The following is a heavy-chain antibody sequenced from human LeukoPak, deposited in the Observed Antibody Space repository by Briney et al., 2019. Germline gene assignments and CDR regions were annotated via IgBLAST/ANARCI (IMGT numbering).Heavy chain of an antibody. D-gene: IGHD2/OR15-2a*01. CDR3: ARWLSYYFDY. CDR2: ISSNGVNT. V-gene: IGHV3-64*01. Sequence: GGSLRLSCAASGFTFSSYAMHWVRQAPGKGLEYVSAISSNGVNTYYANSVKGRFTISRDNSKNTLYLQMGSLRAEDMAVYCCARWLSYYFDYWGQGSLVTVSS. J-gene: IGHJ4*02. CDR1: GFTFSSYA.